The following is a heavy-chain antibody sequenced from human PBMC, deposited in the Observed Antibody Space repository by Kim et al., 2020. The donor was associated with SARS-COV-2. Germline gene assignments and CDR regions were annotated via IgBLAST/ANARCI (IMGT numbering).Heavy chain of an antibody. J-gene: IGHJ4*02. V-gene: IGHV3-23*01. Sequence: GGSLRLSCAASGFTFSSYAMSWVRQAPGKGLEWVSAISGSGGSTYYADSVKGRFTISRDNSKNTLYLQMNSLRAEDTTVYYCAKGPNSFYGDYGWDYWGQGTLVTVSS. CDR1: GFTFSSYA. CDR2: ISGSGGST. D-gene: IGHD4-17*01. CDR3: AKGPNSFYGDYGWDY.